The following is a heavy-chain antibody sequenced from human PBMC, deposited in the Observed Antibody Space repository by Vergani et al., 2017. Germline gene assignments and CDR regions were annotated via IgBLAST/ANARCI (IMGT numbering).Heavy chain of an antibody. V-gene: IGHV1-2*02. Sequence: QVQLVQSGAEVKKPGASVKVSCKASGYTFTGYYMHWVRQAPGQGLEWLGWINPNSGGTNYAQKFQGRVTMTRDTSISTAYMELSRLRSDDTAVYYCARDNDFWSGYYSLLYYDYGMDVWGQGP. CDR1: GYTFTGYY. J-gene: IGHJ6*02. CDR2: INPNSGGT. D-gene: IGHD3-3*01. CDR3: ARDNDFWSGYYSLLYYDYGMDV.